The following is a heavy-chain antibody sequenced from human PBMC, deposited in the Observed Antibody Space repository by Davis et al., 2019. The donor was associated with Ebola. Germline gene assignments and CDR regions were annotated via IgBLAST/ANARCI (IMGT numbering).Heavy chain of an antibody. Sequence: GGSLRLSCAASGFTFSTYAMGWVRQAPGKGLEWVSAISGSGGSTYYADSVKGRFTISRDNSKNTLYLQMNSLRAEDTAVYYCARVRWTSGYYFDYWGQGTLVTVSS. V-gene: IGHV3-23*01. D-gene: IGHD3-22*01. CDR1: GFTFSTYA. J-gene: IGHJ4*02. CDR3: ARVRWTSGYYFDY. CDR2: ISGSGGST.